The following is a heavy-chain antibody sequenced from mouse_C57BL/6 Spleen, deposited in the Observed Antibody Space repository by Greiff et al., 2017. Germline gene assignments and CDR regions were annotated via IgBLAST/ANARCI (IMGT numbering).Heavy chain of an antibody. Sequence: QVQLQQPGAELVMPGASVKLSCKASGYTFTSYWMHWVKQRPGQGLEWIGEIDPSDSYTNYNQKFQGQSTLTVDKSSSTAYMQLSSLTSEDSAVYYCAKGAPGYYFDYWGQGTTLTVSS. CDR3: AKGAPGYYFDY. V-gene: IGHV1-69*01. D-gene: IGHD4-1*01. CDR1: GYTFTSYW. CDR2: IDPSDSYT. J-gene: IGHJ2*01.